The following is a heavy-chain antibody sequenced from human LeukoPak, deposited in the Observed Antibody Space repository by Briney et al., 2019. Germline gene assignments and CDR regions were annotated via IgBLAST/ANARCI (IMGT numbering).Heavy chain of an antibody. D-gene: IGHD3-22*01. CDR2: TSGSGGRT. CDR1: GITLNNYG. V-gene: IGHV3-23*01. CDR3: ARRGVVIRVILVGFHKEAYYFDS. J-gene: IGHJ4*02. Sequence: PGGSLRLSCAVSGITLNNYGMSWVRQAPGKGLEWVAGTSGSGGRTSYADSVKGRFTISRDNPKNTLYLQMNSLGAEDTAVYFCARRGVVIRVILVGFHKEAYYFDSWGQGALVTVSS.